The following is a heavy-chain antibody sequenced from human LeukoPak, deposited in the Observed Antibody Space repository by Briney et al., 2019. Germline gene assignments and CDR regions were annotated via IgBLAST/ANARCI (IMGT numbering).Heavy chain of an antibody. CDR3: ARGLRDLLPDF. J-gene: IGHJ4*02. V-gene: IGHV4-59*01. CDR2: FYYRGSN. D-gene: IGHD2-21*01. Sequence: SETLSLICTVSGGSIRGYYWIWLRQPPGKGREGMGYFYYRGSNNYNPSLKSRVSISVDTSKNQVSLKLTSVTTADTAVYYCARGLRDLLPDFWGQGTLVTVSS. CDR1: GGSIRGYY.